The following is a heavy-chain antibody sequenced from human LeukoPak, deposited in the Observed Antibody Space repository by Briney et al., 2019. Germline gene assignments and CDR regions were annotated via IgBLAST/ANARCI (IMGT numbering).Heavy chain of an antibody. CDR1: SVSMNYYF. CDR3: ARVPRQWYDVHDALDL. V-gene: IGHV4-4*07. D-gene: IGHD1-1*01. CDR2: IHSSGTT. J-gene: IGHJ3*01. Sequence: SETGSLTCTVSSVSMNYYFWKWLPQPAGEGLQWCGRIHSSGTTNYNPSLKRRITISIDMSKKQFFLRLAPVAAADTACYYWARVPRQWYDVHDALDLWGQGTVVTVS.